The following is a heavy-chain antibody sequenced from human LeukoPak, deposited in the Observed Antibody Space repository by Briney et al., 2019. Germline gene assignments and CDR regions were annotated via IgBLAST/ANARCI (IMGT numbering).Heavy chain of an antibody. CDR2: VYTSWNT. D-gene: IGHD6-19*01. CDR1: GGSISSYY. V-gene: IGHV4-4*07. Sequence: SETLSLTCTVSGGSISSYYWSWIRQPAGKGLEWIGRVYTSWNTNYNPSLKSRVTMSVDTSKNQFSLKLSSVTAADTAVYYCARDLVYSSGWPYMDYWGQGTLVTVSS. CDR3: ARDLVYSSGWPYMDY. J-gene: IGHJ4*02.